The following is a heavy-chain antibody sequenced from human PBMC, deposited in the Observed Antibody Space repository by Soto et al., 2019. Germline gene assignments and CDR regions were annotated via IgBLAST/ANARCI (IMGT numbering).Heavy chain of an antibody. CDR2: IYDGGST. J-gene: IGHJ4*02. Sequence: QVQLQGSGPRVVKPSQTLSLTCTVSGYSISDVNYYWSWIRQSPDKGMDWIGHIYDGGSTYRNPSLKGRVTVLIDPSKDQLSLHLSSMSAAYRAVYYCTRVPAGDKVVYWGQGTLVTVSS. V-gene: IGHV4-30-4*01. D-gene: IGHD3-16*01. CDR3: TRVPAGDKVVY. CDR1: GYSISDVNYY.